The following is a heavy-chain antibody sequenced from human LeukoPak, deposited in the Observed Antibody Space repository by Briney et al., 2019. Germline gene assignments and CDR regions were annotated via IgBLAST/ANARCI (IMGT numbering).Heavy chain of an antibody. V-gene: IGHV3-74*01. Sequence: GGSLRLSCAASGFTFSSYWMHWVRQAPGKGLVWVSRINSDGSSTSYADSVKGRFTISRDNAKNTLYLQMNSLRAEDTAVYYCARDRQDSRGYYLYYYYYYMDVWGKGTTVTVSS. D-gene: IGHD3-22*01. J-gene: IGHJ6*03. CDR1: GFTFSSYW. CDR2: INSDGSST. CDR3: ARDRQDSRGYYLYYYYYYMDV.